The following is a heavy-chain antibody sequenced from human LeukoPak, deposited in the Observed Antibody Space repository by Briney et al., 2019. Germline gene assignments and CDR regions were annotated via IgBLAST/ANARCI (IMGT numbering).Heavy chain of an antibody. D-gene: IGHD1-7*01. CDR3: ARFLELQDYYYGMDV. CDR1: GYTFTSYG. Sequence: WASVEVSCKASGYTFTSYGISWVRQAPGQGLEWMGWISAYNGNTNYARKLQGRVTMTTDTSTSTAYMELRSLRSDDTAVYYCARFLELQDYYYGMDVWGQGTTVTVSS. CDR2: ISAYNGNT. J-gene: IGHJ6*02. V-gene: IGHV1-18*01.